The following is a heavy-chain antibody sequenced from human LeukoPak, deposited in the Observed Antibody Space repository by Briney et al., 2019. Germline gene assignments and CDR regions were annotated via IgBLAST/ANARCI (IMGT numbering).Heavy chain of an antibody. Sequence: SETLSLTCTVSGGSISSYYWSWLRQPPGKGLEWVGYIYYSAGTNYNPSLKSRVTISVDTSKTQFSLKLRSVTAADTAVYYCARVYRSRITIFGVVIIPSWFDPWGQGTLVTVSS. CDR3: ARVYRSRITIFGVVIIPSWFDP. J-gene: IGHJ5*02. CDR2: IYYSAGT. CDR1: GGSISSYY. D-gene: IGHD3-3*01. V-gene: IGHV4-59*01.